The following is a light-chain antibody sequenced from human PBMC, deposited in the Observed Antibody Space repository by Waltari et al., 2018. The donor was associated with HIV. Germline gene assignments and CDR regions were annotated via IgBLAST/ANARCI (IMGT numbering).Light chain of an antibody. CDR2: EDN. CDR3: YSTDTNGHPL. V-gene: IGLV3-10*01. J-gene: IGLJ2*01. Sequence: SYELTQPPSVSVSPRQTARITCSGEALPKKYSYWYQQKSGQAPVLLIYEDNKRPSGIPERFSGSSSGTMATLTFSGAQVEDEADYYCYSTDTNGHPLFGGGTKLTVL. CDR1: ALPKKY.